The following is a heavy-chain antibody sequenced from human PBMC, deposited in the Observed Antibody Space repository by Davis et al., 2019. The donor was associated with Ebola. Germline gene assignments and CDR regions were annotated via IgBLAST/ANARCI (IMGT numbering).Heavy chain of an antibody. D-gene: IGHD5-12*01. CDR2: ISYDGSNK. Sequence: PGGSLRLSCAASGFTFSSYGMHWVRQAPGKGLEWVAVISYDGSNKYYADSVKGRFTISRDNSKNTLYLQMNSLRAEDTAVYYCANPRGNSGYPYWGQGTLVTVSS. CDR1: GFTFSSYG. J-gene: IGHJ4*02. V-gene: IGHV3-30*18. CDR3: ANPRGNSGYPY.